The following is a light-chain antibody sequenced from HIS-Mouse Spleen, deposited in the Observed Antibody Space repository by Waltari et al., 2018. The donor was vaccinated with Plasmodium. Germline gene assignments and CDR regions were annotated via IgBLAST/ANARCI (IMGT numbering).Light chain of an antibody. CDR2: RNN. CDR1: SSNIGSNT. CDR3: AAWDDSLNGPV. Sequence: QSVLTQPPSASGTPGQRVTISCSGSSSNIGSNTVNWYQQPPGTAPKLLIYRNNQRPSGVPDRVSGSKSGTSAALAISGLQSEDEADYYCAAWDDSLNGPVFGGGTKLTVL. J-gene: IGLJ3*02. V-gene: IGLV1-44*01.